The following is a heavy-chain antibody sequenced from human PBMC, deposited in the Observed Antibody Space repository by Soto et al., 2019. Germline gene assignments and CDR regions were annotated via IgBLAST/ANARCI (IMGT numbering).Heavy chain of an antibody. D-gene: IGHD3-3*01. CDR1: GGSFSGYY. J-gene: IGHJ5*02. V-gene: IGHV4-34*01. CDR3: ARVRDWFDP. CDR2: IDHSGYT. Sequence: SETLSLTCAVYGGSFSGYYWNWIRQPPGKGLEWIGEIDHSGYTNYNPSLKSRVTISVDTSKNQFSLRLASVTAADTAVYYCARVRDWFDPWGQGTLVTVSS.